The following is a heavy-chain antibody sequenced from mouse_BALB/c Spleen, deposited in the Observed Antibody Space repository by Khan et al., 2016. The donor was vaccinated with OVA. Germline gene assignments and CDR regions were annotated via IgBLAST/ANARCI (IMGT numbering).Heavy chain of an antibody. J-gene: IGHJ2*01. CDR1: GYSFTGYF. V-gene: IGHV1-20*02. D-gene: IGHD1-1*01. CDR2: INPHIGET. CDR3: ARIYGSDCDY. Sequence: VRLQQSGPELVKPGASVKISCKASGYSFTGYFIHWVMQSHGKSLEWIGRINPHIGETFYNQKFRGKATLTVDESSSTAHMELRSLASEDSAVYFCARIYGSDCDYWGQGTTLTVSS.